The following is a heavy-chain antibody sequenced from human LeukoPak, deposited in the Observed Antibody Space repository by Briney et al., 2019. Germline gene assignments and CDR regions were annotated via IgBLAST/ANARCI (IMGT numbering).Heavy chain of an antibody. Sequence: SETLSLTCAVSGYSISSGYYWGWIRQPPGKGLEWIGSIYHSESTYYNPSFKSRVTISVDTSKNQFSLRLSSVTAADTAVYYCARNYYDNSALGAFDIWGQGTMVTVSS. J-gene: IGHJ3*02. CDR3: ARNYYDNSALGAFDI. CDR1: GYSISSGYY. V-gene: IGHV4-38-2*01. CDR2: IYHSEST. D-gene: IGHD3-22*01.